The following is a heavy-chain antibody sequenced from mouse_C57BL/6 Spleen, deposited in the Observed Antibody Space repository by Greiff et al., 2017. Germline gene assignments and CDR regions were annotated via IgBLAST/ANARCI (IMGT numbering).Heavy chain of an antibody. V-gene: IGHV1-62-2*01. CDR3: ARHEDRGYYDYDEALFAY. CDR2: FYPGSGSI. D-gene: IGHD2-4*01. CDR1: GYTFTEYT. Sequence: VQLQQSGAELVKPGASVKLSCKASGYTFTEYTIHWVKQRSGQGLEWIGWFYPGSGSIKYNEKFKDKATLTADKSSSTVYMELSRLTAEDSAVYFCARHEDRGYYDYDEALFAYWGQGTLVTVSA. J-gene: IGHJ3*01.